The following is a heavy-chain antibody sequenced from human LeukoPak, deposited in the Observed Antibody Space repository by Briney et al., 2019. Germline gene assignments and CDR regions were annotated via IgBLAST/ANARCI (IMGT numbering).Heavy chain of an antibody. Sequence: SETLSLTCTVSGGSISSGSYYWSWIRQPAGKGLEWIGRIYTSGSTNYNPSLKSRVTISVDTSKNQFSLKLSSVTAADTAVYYCARKMGIAAAGPYDYWGQGTLVTVSS. CDR1: GGSISSGSYY. CDR2: IYTSGST. D-gene: IGHD6-13*01. V-gene: IGHV4-61*02. CDR3: ARKMGIAAAGPYDY. J-gene: IGHJ4*02.